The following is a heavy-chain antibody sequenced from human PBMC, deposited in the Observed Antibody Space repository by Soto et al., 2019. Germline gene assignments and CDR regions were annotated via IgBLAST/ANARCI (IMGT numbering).Heavy chain of an antibody. D-gene: IGHD6-13*01. CDR1: GYTFTSYG. J-gene: IGHJ4*02. Sequence: QVQLVQSGAEVKKPGASVKVSCKASGYTFTSYGISWVRQAPGQGLEWMGWISAYNGNKKYAQKLQGRCTXTXHTSTSTAYMELRSLRSDDTAVYYCARDLGQQLFDYWGQGTLVTVSS. CDR2: ISAYNGNK. CDR3: ARDLGQQLFDY. V-gene: IGHV1-18*01.